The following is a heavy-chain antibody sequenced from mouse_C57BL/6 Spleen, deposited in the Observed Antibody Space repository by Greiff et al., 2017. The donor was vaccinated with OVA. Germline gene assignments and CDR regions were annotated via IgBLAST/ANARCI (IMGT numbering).Heavy chain of an antibody. CDR1: GYTFTSYW. Sequence: QVQLQQPGADLVKPGASVKVFCKASGYTFTSYWMHWVKQRPGQGLEWIGRIHPPDSDTIYNQTFTGTATLTVDTSSSTAYMHLSRLTAEESEVYYCEIALYDDDGDYYAMGGRGQGASVTV. CDR2: IHPPDSDT. CDR3: EIALYDDDGDYYAMGG. V-gene: IGHV1-74*01. J-gene: IGHJ4*01. D-gene: IGHD2-4*01.